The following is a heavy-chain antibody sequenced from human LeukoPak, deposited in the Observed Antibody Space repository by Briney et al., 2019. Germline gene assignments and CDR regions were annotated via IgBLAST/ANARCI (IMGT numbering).Heavy chain of an antibody. CDR2: ISWDGGLT. CDR3: AKPRRGTITTGPAYTH. Sequence: GGSLRLSCAASGFTFDDYAMHWVRQAPGKGLEWVSLISWDGGLTYYADSMEGRFTISRNNSKNSLYLQMNSLRPEDTALYYCAKPRRGTITTGPAYTHWGQGTLVTVSS. D-gene: IGHD4-11*01. J-gene: IGHJ4*02. CDR1: GFTFDDYA. V-gene: IGHV3-43D*03.